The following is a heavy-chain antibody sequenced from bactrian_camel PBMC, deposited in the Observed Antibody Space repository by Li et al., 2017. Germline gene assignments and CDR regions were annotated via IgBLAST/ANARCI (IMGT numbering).Heavy chain of an antibody. CDR3: TNHNAGFEY. V-gene: IGHV3S63*01. CDR1: GFTFDDSD. Sequence: HVQLVESGGGSVQAGETLRLSCTASGFTFDDSDMGWYRQAPGNECELVSIISSDGSTYYADSVKGRFAISRDNAKNTVYLQLNSLKSEDTAMYYCTNHNAGFEYWGQGTQVTVS. CDR2: IISSDGST. J-gene: IGHJ4*01. D-gene: IGHD5*01.